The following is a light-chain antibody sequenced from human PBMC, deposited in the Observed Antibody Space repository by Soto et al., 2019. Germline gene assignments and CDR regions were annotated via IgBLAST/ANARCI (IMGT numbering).Light chain of an antibody. J-gene: IGKJ5*01. Sequence: SPGERATLSCRASQSVSSYLAWYQQKSGQAPRLLIYDASNRATGIPARFSGSGSGTDFTLTISSLEPEDFAVYYCQQRSNWITFGQGTRLEIK. CDR1: QSVSSY. CDR3: QQRSNWIT. V-gene: IGKV3-11*01. CDR2: DAS.